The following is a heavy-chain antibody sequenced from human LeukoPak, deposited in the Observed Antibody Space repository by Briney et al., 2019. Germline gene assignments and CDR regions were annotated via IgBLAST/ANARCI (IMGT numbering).Heavy chain of an antibody. D-gene: IGHD6-19*01. CDR3: ARRMVGSSGWYDY. CDR2: IYTSGNT. J-gene: IGHJ4*02. CDR1: GGSISTYH. V-gene: IGHV4-4*07. Sequence: SETLSLTCTVSGGSISTYHWSWIRQPAGKRLEWIGRIYTSGNTNYNPPLKSRVTMSVDTSKNQLFLKLTSVTAADTAVYYCARRMVGSSGWYDYWGQGTLVTVSS.